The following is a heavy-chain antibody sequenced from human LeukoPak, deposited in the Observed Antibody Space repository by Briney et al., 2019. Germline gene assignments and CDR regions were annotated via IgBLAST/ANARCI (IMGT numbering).Heavy chain of an antibody. D-gene: IGHD1-26*01. CDR1: GGSISGYY. Sequence: SETLSLTCTVSGGSISGYYWSWIRQPPGKGLEWLAYIYYSGSTKYNPSLKSRVTISVDTSRDQFSLKLSSVTAADTAVYYCARHGGSSSSRSSFDPWGQGTLVTVSS. CDR2: IYYSGST. V-gene: IGHV4-59*08. CDR3: ARHGGSSSSRSSFDP. J-gene: IGHJ5*02.